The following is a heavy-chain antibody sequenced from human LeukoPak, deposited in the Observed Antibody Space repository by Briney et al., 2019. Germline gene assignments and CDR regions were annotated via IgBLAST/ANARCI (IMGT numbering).Heavy chain of an antibody. Sequence: GGSLRLSCAASGFTFSSYAMSWVRQAPGKGLEWVSAISGSGGSTYYADSVKGRFTISRDNSKNTLYLQMNSLRAEDMALYYCAKDRHSTVTGTADYWGQGTLVTVSS. V-gene: IGHV3-23*01. CDR1: GFTFSSYA. D-gene: IGHD1-7*01. CDR3: AKDRHSTVTGTADY. J-gene: IGHJ4*02. CDR2: ISGSGGST.